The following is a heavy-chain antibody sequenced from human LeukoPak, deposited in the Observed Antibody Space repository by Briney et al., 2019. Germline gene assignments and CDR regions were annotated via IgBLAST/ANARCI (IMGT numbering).Heavy chain of an antibody. CDR1: GYTFTSFD. D-gene: IGHD3-22*01. CDR3: ARGRYYDSSGSLTNDY. V-gene: IGHV1-8*01. J-gene: IGHJ4*02. CDR2: MNPNSGNI. Sequence: ASVKVSCKASGYTFTSFDINWVRQANGQGLEWMGWMNPNSGNIGYAQKFQGRVTMTRNTSISTAYMELSSLRSEDTAVYYCARGRYYDSSGSLTNDYWGQGTLVTVSS.